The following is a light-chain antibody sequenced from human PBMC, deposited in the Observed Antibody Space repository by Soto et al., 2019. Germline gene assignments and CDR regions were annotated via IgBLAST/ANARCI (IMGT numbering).Light chain of an antibody. V-gene: IGLV1-44*01. Sequence: QSVLTQPPSASGTPGQRVTISCSGSSSNIGSNTVNWYQQLPGTAPKLLIYPNNQRPSGVPDRFSGSKSGTSASLAISGLQSEYEAEYYCAAWDDSLNGRVFGTGTKVTVL. J-gene: IGLJ1*01. CDR1: SSNIGSNT. CDR2: PNN. CDR3: AAWDDSLNGRV.